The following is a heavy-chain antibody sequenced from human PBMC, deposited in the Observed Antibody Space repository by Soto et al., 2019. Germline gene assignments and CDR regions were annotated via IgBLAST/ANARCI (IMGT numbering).Heavy chain of an antibody. Sequence: DVQLLQSGGDLVQPGGSLRLSCVASGFTFSNYVMRWVRQTPGRGLEWVAAISGGGGTTWYGDSVKGLFTVSRDNSKNALYLQMHTLRADDTAIYYCAKKGPPPDISGSDYWGQGSLVTVS. J-gene: IGHJ4*02. V-gene: IGHV3-23*02. CDR2: ISGGGGTT. D-gene: IGHD3-22*01. CDR3: AKKGPPPDISGSDY. CDR1: GFTFSNYV.